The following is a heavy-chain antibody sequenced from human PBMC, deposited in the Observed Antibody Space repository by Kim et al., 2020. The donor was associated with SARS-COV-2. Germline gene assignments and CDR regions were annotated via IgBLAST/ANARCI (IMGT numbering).Heavy chain of an antibody. V-gene: IGHV4-38-2*02. Sequence: SETLSLTCTVSGYSISSGYYWGWIRQPPGKGLEWIGSIYHSGSTYYNPSLKSRVTISVDTSKNQFSLKLSSVTAADTAVYYCARAMYSSGWYYYWGQGTLVTVSS. CDR1: GYSISSGYY. CDR2: IYHSGST. J-gene: IGHJ4*02. D-gene: IGHD6-19*01. CDR3: ARAMYSSGWYYY.